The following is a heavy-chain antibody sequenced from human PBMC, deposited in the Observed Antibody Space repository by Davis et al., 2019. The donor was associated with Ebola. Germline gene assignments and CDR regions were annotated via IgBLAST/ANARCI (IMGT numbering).Heavy chain of an antibody. J-gene: IGHJ2*01. CDR1: GYSFTSYW. CDR2: IYPGDSDT. D-gene: IGHD3-3*02. Sequence: GESLKIPCKSFGYSFTSYWIGWVRQMPGKGLEWMGIIYPGDSDTRYSPSFQGQVTISADKSISTAYLQWSSLKASDTAMYYCARQVHFKISRPSFWYFDLWGRGTLVTVSS. V-gene: IGHV5-51*01. CDR3: ARQVHFKISRPSFWYFDL.